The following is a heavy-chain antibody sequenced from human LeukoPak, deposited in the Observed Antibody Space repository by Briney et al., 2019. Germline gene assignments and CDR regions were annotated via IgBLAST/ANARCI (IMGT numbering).Heavy chain of an antibody. CDR2: ISSSSSYI. D-gene: IGHD3-22*01. CDR3: AKDYYDSSGYYYFDY. V-gene: IGHV3-21*04. CDR1: GFTFSSYS. J-gene: IGHJ4*02. Sequence: GGTLRLSCAASGFTFSSYSMNWVRQAPGKGLEWVSSISSSSSYIYYADSVKGRFTISRDNAKNSLYLQMNSLRAEDTALYYCAKDYYDSSGYYYFDYWGQGTLVTVSS.